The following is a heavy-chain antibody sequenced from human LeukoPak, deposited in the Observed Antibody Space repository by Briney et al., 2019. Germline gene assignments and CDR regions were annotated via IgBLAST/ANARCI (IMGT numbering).Heavy chain of an antibody. CDR2: INQDGSEK. CDR3: ARGGTSGYSSTRHFWGGNYYFDY. CDR1: GFTFDDYW. D-gene: IGHD2-2*01. Sequence: VGALRLSCGASGFTFDDYWMSWVRQAPGQGLEWVANINQDGSEKYYLDSAKGRFTISRDKARNSLYLQMNSLRAEDTAVYYCARGGTSGYSSTRHFWGGNYYFDYWGQGSLVTVSS. J-gene: IGHJ4*02. V-gene: IGHV3-7*01.